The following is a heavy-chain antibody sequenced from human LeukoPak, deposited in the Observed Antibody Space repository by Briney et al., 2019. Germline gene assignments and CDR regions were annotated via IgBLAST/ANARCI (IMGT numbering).Heavy chain of an antibody. CDR1: GFTFSNYG. Sequence: GGSLRLSCAGSGFTFSNYGMHWVRQAPGKGLEWVALISYDGSNKYYADSVKGRITISRDNSKNTLYLQMNSLRAEDTSVYYCAKAGNAYHWNPFDRWGQGILVTASS. V-gene: IGHV3-30*18. CDR2: ISYDGSNK. CDR3: AKAGNAYHWNPFDR. J-gene: IGHJ4*02. D-gene: IGHD1-20*01.